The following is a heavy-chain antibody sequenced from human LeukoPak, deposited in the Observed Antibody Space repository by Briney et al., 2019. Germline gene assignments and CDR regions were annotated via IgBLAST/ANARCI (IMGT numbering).Heavy chain of an antibody. CDR3: ARDLLIFGVVTKLGY. Sequence: ASVKVSCTASGYTFTSYYMHWVRQAPGQGLEWMGIINPSGGSTSYAQKFQGRVTMTKDTSTSTVYMELSSLRSEDTAVYYCARDLLIFGVVTKLGYWGQGTLVTVSS. CDR2: INPSGGST. D-gene: IGHD3-3*01. CDR1: GYTFTSYY. V-gene: IGHV1-46*01. J-gene: IGHJ4*02.